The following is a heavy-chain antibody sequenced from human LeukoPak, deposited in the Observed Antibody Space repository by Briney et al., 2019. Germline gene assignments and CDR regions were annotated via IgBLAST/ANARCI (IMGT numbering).Heavy chain of an antibody. V-gene: IGHV3-7*01. J-gene: IGHJ6*03. CDR1: GFTFSSYW. CDR2: IKQDGSEK. D-gene: IGHD6-19*01. CDR3: SGWYYYYYYMDV. Sequence: GGSLRLSCAASGFTFSSYWMSWVRQAPGKGLEWVANIKQDGSEKYYVDSVKGRFTISRDNAKNSLYLQMNSLRADDTAVYYCSGWYYYYYYMDVWGKGTTVTVSS.